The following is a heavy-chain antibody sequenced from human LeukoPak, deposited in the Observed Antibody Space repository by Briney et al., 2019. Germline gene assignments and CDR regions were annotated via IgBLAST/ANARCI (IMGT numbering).Heavy chain of an antibody. CDR2: IIPILGIA. D-gene: IGHD3-22*01. V-gene: IGHV1-69*02. J-gene: IGHJ3*02. CDR3: ARHYYDSSGYYPNDAFDI. CDR1: GGTFSSYT. Sequence: SVKVSCKASGGTFSSYTISWVRQAPGQGLEWMGRIIPILGIANYAQKFQGRVTITADKSTSTAYMELSSLRSEDTAVYYRARHYYDSSGYYPNDAFDIWGQGTMVTVSS.